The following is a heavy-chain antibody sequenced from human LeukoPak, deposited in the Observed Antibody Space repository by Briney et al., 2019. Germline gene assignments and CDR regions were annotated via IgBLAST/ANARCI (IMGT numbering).Heavy chain of an antibody. CDR2: ISGSGSNT. D-gene: IGHD2-2*02. Sequence: PGGSLRLSCAASGFTFSNYAMSWVRQAPGKGLEWVSAISGSGSNTYYADSVKGRFTISRDNAKNSLYLQMNSLRAEDTAVYYCASPNPSLRYCSSTSCYIDYWGQGTLVTVSS. J-gene: IGHJ4*02. CDR1: GFTFSNYA. V-gene: IGHV3-23*01. CDR3: ASPNPSLRYCSSTSCYIDY.